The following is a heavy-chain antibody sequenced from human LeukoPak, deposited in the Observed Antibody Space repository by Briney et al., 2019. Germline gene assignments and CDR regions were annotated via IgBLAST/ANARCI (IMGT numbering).Heavy chain of an antibody. CDR2: IAYDGSNK. V-gene: IGHV3-30*18. CDR1: GFTFSNYG. Sequence: PGGSLRLSCAASGFTFSNYGMHWVRQAPGKGLEWVVVIAYDGSNKYYADSVKGRFTISRDNSKNTLYLLMNSLRAEDTAVYYCAKEGTTHYWYFDLWGRGTLVTVSS. CDR3: AKEGTTHYWYFDL. D-gene: IGHD1-7*01. J-gene: IGHJ2*01.